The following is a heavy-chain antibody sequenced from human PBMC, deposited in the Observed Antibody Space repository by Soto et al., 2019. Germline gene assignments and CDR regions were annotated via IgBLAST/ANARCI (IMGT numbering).Heavy chain of an antibody. CDR2: INPNSGGT. CDR1: GYTFTGYY. V-gene: IGHV1-2*04. J-gene: IGHJ6*03. CDR3: ARGKSIAARDYYYYYMDV. Sequence: ASVKVSCKASGYTFTGYYRHWVRQAPGQGLEWMGWINPNSGGTNYAQKFQGWVTMTRDTSISTAYMELSRLRSDDTAVYYCARGKSIAARDYYYYYMDVWGKGTTVTVSS. D-gene: IGHD6-6*01.